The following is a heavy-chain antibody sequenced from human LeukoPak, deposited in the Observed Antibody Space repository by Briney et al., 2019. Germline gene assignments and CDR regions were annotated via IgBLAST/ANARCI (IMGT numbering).Heavy chain of an antibody. V-gene: IGHV3-9*01. CDR1: GFTFDDYA. J-gene: IGHJ4*02. D-gene: IGHD3-10*01. CDR2: ISWNSGSI. CDR3: AKDRGLWFGEFGY. Sequence: GGSLRLSCAAPGFTFDDYAMHWVRQAPGKGLEWVSGISWNSGSIGYADSVKGRFTISRDNAKNSLYLQMNSLRAEDTALYYCAKDRGLWFGEFGYWGQGTLVTVSS.